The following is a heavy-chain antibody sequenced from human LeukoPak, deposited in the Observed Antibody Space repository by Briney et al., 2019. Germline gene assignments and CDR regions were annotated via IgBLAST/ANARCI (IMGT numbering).Heavy chain of an antibody. CDR2: MNPNSGNT. J-gene: IGHJ4*02. CDR3: ARVSSGWYGGFDY. V-gene: IGHV1-8*03. D-gene: IGHD6-19*01. Sequence: ASVKVSCKASGCTFTSYDINWVRQATGQGLEWMGWMNPNSGNTGYAQKFQGRVTITRNTSISTAYMELSSLRSEDTAVYYCARVSSGWYGGFDYWGQGTLVTVSS. CDR1: GCTFTSYD.